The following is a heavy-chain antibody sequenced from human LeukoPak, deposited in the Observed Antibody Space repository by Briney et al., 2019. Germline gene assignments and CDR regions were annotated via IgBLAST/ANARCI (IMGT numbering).Heavy chain of an antibody. CDR1: GFTLSNYD. V-gene: IGHV3-21*01. J-gene: IGHJ5*02. CDR2: ISTSSRYI. Sequence: RTGGSLRLSCAASGFTLSNYDMNWVRQAPGKGLEWVSSISTSSRYIYDKDSVRGRFAISRDDAKHSLYLEMNSLRAEDTAVYYCARADCSSSTCYLRRSWFDPWGQGTLVTVSS. CDR3: ARADCSSSTCYLRRSWFDP. D-gene: IGHD2-2*01.